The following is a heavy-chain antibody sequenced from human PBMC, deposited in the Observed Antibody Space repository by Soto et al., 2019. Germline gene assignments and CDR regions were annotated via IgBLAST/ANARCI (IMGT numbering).Heavy chain of an antibody. CDR3: ASEILGYCSSTSCYHYYYMDV. CDR1: GYSLTELS. Sequence: ASVKVSCKVSGYSLTELSMHWVRQASGKGLEWMGGLDPDNDETIYAQKFQGRVTMTEDTSADTAYMELSSLRSEDTAVYYCASEILGYCSSTSCYHYYYMDVWGKGTTVTVSS. CDR2: LDPDNDET. D-gene: IGHD2-2*01. J-gene: IGHJ6*03. V-gene: IGHV1-24*01.